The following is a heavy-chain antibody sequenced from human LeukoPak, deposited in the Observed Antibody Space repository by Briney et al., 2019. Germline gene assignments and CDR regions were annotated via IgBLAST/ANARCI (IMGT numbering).Heavy chain of an antibody. D-gene: IGHD5-18*01. CDR2: IYHSGST. Sequence: SETLSLTCAVSGYSISSGYYWGWIRQPPGKGLEWIGSIYHSGSTYYNPSLKSRVTISVDTSKNQFSLKLSSVTAADTAVYYCARSGDTATCYFDYWGQGTLVTVSS. J-gene: IGHJ4*02. CDR1: GYSISSGYY. V-gene: IGHV4-38-2*01. CDR3: ARSGDTATCYFDY.